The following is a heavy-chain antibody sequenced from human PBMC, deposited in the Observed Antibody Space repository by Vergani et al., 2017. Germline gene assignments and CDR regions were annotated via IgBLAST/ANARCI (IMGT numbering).Heavy chain of an antibody. Sequence: EVQLVESGGGLVQPGGSLRLSCAASGFTVSSNYMSWVRQAPGKGLEWVSVIYSGGSTYYADSVKGRFTISRDNSKNTLYLQMNSLRAEDTAVYYCARERVGATPYYYYYYGMDVWGQ. CDR2: IYSGGST. D-gene: IGHD1-26*01. CDR1: GFTVSSNY. J-gene: IGHJ6*02. V-gene: IGHV3-66*02. CDR3: ARERVGATPYYYYYYGMDV.